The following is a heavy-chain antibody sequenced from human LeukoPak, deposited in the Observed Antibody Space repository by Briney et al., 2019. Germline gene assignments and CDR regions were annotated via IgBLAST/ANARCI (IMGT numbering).Heavy chain of an antibody. CDR3: ARGGLGSWTFDS. J-gene: IGHJ4*02. V-gene: IGHV3-48*04. D-gene: IGHD1-26*01. CDR1: GFIFSSYS. Sequence: GGSLRLSCAASGFIFSSYSMNWVRQAPGKGLEWISYISSSGGTINYADSAKGRFTISRDNAQYSLHLLVDSLRVEDTAVYFCARGGLGSWTFDSWGQGALVTVSS. CDR2: ISSSGGTI.